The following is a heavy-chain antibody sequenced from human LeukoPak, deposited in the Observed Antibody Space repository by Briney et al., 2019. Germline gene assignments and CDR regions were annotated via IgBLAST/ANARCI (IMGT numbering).Heavy chain of an antibody. J-gene: IGHJ4*02. CDR1: GGSIRSYY. V-gene: IGHV4-59*08. CDR3: ARHLDSGTYPLDY. CDR2: IYYTGGNT. Sequence: PSETLSLTCTVSGGSIRSYYWSWIRQPPGGSLEYIGYIYYTGGNTNCNPSLKSRVTMSVDASKNQFSLRLNSVTASDTAVYYCARHLDSGTYPLDYWGQGTLVTVSS. D-gene: IGHD1-26*01.